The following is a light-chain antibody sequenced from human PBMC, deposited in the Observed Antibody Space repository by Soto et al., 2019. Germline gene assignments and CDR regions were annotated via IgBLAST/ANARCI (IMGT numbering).Light chain of an antibody. CDR1: QSISSW. CDR3: QQYNNYSGT. CDR2: DAS. Sequence: DIQMTQSPSTLSASVGDRVTITCRASQSISSWLAWYQQKPGKASKLLIYDASSLESGVPSRFSGSGSGTEFTLTISSLQPDDFATYYCQQYNNYSGTFCQGTKVEIK. J-gene: IGKJ1*01. V-gene: IGKV1-5*01.